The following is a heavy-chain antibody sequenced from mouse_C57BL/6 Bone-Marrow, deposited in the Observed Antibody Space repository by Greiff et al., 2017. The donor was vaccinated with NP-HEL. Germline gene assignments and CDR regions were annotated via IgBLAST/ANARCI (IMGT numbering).Heavy chain of an antibody. J-gene: IGHJ4*01. CDR2: IHPNSGST. CDR1: GYTFTSYW. Sequence: QVQLQQPGAELVKPGASVKLSCKASGYTFTSYWMHWVKQRPGQGLEWIGMIHPNSGSTNYNEKFKSKATLTVDKSSSTAYMQLSSLTSEDSAVYYCARKPHYYYGRSYFYYYAMDYWGQGTSVTVSS. D-gene: IGHD1-1*01. V-gene: IGHV1-64*01. CDR3: ARKPHYYYGRSYFYYYAMDY.